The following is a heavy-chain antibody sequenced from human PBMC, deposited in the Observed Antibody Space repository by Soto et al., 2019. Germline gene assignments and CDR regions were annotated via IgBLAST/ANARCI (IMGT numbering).Heavy chain of an antibody. CDR3: ASVGLRASEGAFDI. CDR2: ISSSSSTL. D-gene: IGHD5-12*01. CDR1: GFTFSSYS. V-gene: IGHV3-48*01. J-gene: IGHJ3*02. Sequence: EVQLVESGGGLVQPGGSLRLSCAASGFTFSSYSMNWVRQAPGKGLEWVSYISSSSSTLYYADFVKGRITISRDNAKNSLYLQMNSLRAEDTAVYYCASVGLRASEGAFDIWGQGTMVTVSS.